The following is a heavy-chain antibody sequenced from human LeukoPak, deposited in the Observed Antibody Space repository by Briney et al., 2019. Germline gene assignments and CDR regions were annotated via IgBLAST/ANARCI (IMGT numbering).Heavy chain of an antibody. CDR1: GLTFSSYE. Sequence: GGSLRLSCAASGLTFSSYEMNWVRQAPGKGLEWVSHIGSSGTTIYYADSVKGRFTISRDNAKNSLYLQMNSLRAEDTAVYYCARDRNYYDSSGYYSPFDYWGQGTLVTVSS. CDR3: ARDRNYYDSSGYYSPFDY. J-gene: IGHJ4*02. V-gene: IGHV3-48*03. D-gene: IGHD3-22*01. CDR2: IGSSGTTI.